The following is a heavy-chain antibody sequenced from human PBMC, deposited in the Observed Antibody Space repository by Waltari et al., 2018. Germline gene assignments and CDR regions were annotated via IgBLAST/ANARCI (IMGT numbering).Heavy chain of an antibody. CDR1: GGSISSGDYS. CDR2: IYPSGGA. J-gene: IGHJ4*02. Sequence: QLQLQESGSGLVKPSQTLSLTCAVSGGSISSGDYSWNWIRQPPGKGLEWIGYIYPSGGAHHNPSLRSRFIISRDRSQNQFSLQLSSVNAADTAVYYCAREYSSFSLGLDYWGPGALVTVSS. CDR3: AREYSSFSLGLDY. D-gene: IGHD3-22*01. V-gene: IGHV4-30-2*01.